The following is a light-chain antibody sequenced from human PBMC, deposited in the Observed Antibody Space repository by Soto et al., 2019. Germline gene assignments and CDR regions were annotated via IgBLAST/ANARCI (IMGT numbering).Light chain of an antibody. CDR3: AAWDDSLSGYV. CDR2: RNN. Sequence: QSALTQPPSASATPGQKVTISCSGSSSNIGDNYVYWHQQLPGTAPKLLIYRNNQRPSGVPDRFSGSKSGTSASLAISGLRSEDEADYYCAAWDDSLSGYVFGPGTKITVL. J-gene: IGLJ1*01. CDR1: SSNIGDNY. V-gene: IGLV1-47*01.